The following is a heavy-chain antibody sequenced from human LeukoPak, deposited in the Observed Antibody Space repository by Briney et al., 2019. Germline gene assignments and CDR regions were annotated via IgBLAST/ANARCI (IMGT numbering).Heavy chain of an antibody. CDR1: GFTFDDSG. Sequence: GGSLRLSCAASGFTFDDSGMSWVRQAPGKGLEWVSGINWTGGSTGYADSVKGRFTISRDNAKNPLYLQMNSLRAEDMALYYCAKDLGISRYCSSTSCSGAFDIWGQGTMVTVSS. D-gene: IGHD2-2*01. V-gene: IGHV3-20*04. CDR3: AKDLGISRYCSSTSCSGAFDI. CDR2: INWTGGST. J-gene: IGHJ3*02.